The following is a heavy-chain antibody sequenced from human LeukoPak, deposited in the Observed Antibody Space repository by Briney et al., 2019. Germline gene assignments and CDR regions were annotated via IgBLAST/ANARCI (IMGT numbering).Heavy chain of an antibody. CDR1: GFTFDDYA. J-gene: IGHJ6*02. Sequence: GRSLRLSCAASGFTFDDYAMHWVRQAPGKGLEWVSGISWNSGSIGYADSVKGRFTISRGNAKNSLYLQMNSLRAEDTALYYCAKGGGSGLGYYYYGMDVWGQGTTVTVSS. V-gene: IGHV3-9*01. D-gene: IGHD6-19*01. CDR3: AKGGGSGLGYYYYGMDV. CDR2: ISWNSGSI.